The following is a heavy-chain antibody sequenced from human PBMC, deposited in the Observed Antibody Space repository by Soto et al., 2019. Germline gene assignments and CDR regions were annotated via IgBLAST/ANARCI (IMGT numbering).Heavy chain of an antibody. CDR1: GFTFSSYS. V-gene: IGHV3-21*01. D-gene: IGHD3-16*02. CDR3: ARGGPNHDYVWGSYRYASFDY. CDR2: ISSSSSYI. J-gene: IGHJ4*02. Sequence: EVQLVESGGGPVKPGGSLRLSCAASGFTFSSYSMNWVRQAPGKGLEWVSSISSSSSYIYYADSVKGRFTISRDNAKNSLYLQMNSLRAEDTAVYYCARGGPNHDYVWGSYRYASFDYWGQGTLVTVSS.